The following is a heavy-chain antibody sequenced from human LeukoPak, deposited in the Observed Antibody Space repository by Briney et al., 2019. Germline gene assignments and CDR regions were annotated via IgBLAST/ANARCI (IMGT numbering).Heavy chain of an antibody. D-gene: IGHD1-26*01. CDR2: TNPKSGNT. CDR3: ARVTGSIDY. J-gene: IGHJ4*02. CDR1: GYTCTSYD. Sequence: GASVKVSCKASGYTCTSYDINWVRQATGQGLEWMGWTNPKSGNTGYAQKFQGRVTMTRSTSISTAYMELSSLRSEDTAVYYCARVTGSIDYWGQGTLVTVSS. V-gene: IGHV1-8*01.